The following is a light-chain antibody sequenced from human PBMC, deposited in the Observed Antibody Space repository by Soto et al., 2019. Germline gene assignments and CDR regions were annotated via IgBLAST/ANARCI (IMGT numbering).Light chain of an antibody. CDR2: GAS. CDR3: QQYNNLYT. V-gene: IGKV3D-15*01. J-gene: IGKJ2*01. Sequence: EIVMTQSPATLSVSPGERATLSCRASQSVSSNLAWYQQKPGQAPRLLIYGASIRATGIPARFSGSGSGTEFTLTISSLQSEDFAVYYCQQYNNLYTFGQGTKVDIK. CDR1: QSVSSN.